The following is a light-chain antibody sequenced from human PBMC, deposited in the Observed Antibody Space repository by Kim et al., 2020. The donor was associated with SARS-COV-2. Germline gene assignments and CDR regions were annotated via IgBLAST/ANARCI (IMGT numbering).Light chain of an antibody. CDR3: QHYALSYWT. V-gene: IGKV3-20*01. CDR1: QSVSSAS. J-gene: IGKJ1*01. Sequence: EVVLTQSTGTLSLSPGERATLSCRASQSVSSASLAWYQQKPGQAPSLLIYGASNRATGIPDRFSGSGSGTDFILTISRLEPEDLAVYYCQHYALSYWTFGQGTKVDIK. CDR2: GAS.